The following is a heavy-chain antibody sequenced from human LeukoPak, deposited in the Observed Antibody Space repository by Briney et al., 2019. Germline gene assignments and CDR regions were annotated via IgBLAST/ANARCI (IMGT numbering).Heavy chain of an antibody. CDR2: IYYSGST. J-gene: IGHJ4*02. Sequence: SETLSLTCTVSGGSISSGGSYLGWIRQSPGKGLEWIGSIYYSGSTYYNPSLKSRVTISVDTSKNQFSLKLSSVTAADTAVYYCARRPGGYSYGLTTDYWGQGTLVTVSS. CDR1: GGSISSGGSY. CDR3: ARRPGGYSYGLTTDY. V-gene: IGHV4-39*01. D-gene: IGHD5-18*01.